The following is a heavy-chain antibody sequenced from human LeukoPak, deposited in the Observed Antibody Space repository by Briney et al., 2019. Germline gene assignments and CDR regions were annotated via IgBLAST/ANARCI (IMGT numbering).Heavy chain of an antibody. CDR3: RFGLRAN. V-gene: IGHV3-15*01. CDR1: GFTVSDAW. Sequence: GGSLRLSCAASGFTVSDAWMTWVRQAPGKGLEWVGRIRSRTDGATTDYAAPVEGRFTISRDDTENTVYLQMNSLKIEDTAVYYCRFGLRANWGQGILVTVSS. D-gene: IGHD3-16*01. J-gene: IGHJ4*02. CDR2: IRSRTDGATT.